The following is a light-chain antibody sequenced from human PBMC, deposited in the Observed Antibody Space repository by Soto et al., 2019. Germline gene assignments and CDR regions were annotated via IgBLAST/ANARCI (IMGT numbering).Light chain of an antibody. CDR3: SSYTSSCTPFV. Sequence: QSVLTQPASVSGSPGQSITISCTGTSSDVGGYNYVSWYQQHPGKAPKLMLYEVSNRPSGVSDRFSGSKSGNTASLTISGLQAEDEADYYCSSYTSSCTPFVFGTGTKLTVL. CDR2: EVS. J-gene: IGLJ1*01. V-gene: IGLV2-14*01. CDR1: SSDVGGYNY.